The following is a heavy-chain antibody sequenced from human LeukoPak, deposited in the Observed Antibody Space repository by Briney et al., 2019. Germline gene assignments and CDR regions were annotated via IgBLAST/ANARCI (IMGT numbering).Heavy chain of an antibody. Sequence: PSETLSLTCTVSGGSISSYYWSWIRQPPGKGLEWIGYIYYSGSTNHNPSLKSRVTISVDTSKNQFSLKLSSVTAADTAVYYCARGNTWFDPWGQGTLVTVSS. CDR2: IYYSGST. CDR1: GGSISSYY. J-gene: IGHJ5*02. V-gene: IGHV4-59*01. CDR3: ARGNTWFDP.